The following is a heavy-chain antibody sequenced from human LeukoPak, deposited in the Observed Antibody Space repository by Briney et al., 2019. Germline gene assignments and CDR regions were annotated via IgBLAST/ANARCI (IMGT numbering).Heavy chain of an antibody. V-gene: IGHV3-21*06. J-gene: IGHJ4*02. CDR1: GFTFSSYG. D-gene: IGHD1-1*01. CDR2: ISTSSSYI. CDR3: ARVPRSNWNEY. Sequence: GGSLRLSCAASGFTFSSYGMHWVRQAPGKGLEWVSSISTSSSYIYYADSVKGRFTISRDNAKNSLYLQMNSLRAEDTAVYYCARVPRSNWNEYWGQGTLVTVSS.